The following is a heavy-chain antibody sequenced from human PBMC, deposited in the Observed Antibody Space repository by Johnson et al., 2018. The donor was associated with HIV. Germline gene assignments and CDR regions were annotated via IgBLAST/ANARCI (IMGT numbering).Heavy chain of an antibody. CDR1: GFTVSSNY. Sequence: VQLVESRGGLVQPGGSLRLSCAASGFTVSSNYMSWVRQAPGKGLEWVSVIYSGGSRYYADSVKGRFTISRDNSKSTLYLQMNSLRAEDTAVYYCARHHITYYYTSGSPDAFDIWGQGTMVTVSS. V-gene: IGHV3-66*02. D-gene: IGHD3-10*01. CDR3: ARHHITYYYTSGSPDAFDI. CDR2: IYSGGSR. J-gene: IGHJ3*02.